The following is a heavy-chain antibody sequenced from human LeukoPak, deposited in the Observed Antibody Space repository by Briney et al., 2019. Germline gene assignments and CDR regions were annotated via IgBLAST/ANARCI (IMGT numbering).Heavy chain of an antibody. D-gene: IGHD2-2*01. J-gene: IGHJ4*02. Sequence: GGPLRLSCAASGFTFNSYAMHWVRQAPGKGLEWVAFIRYDGSNKYYADSVKGRFTISRDNSKNTLYLQMNSLRTEDTAVYYCAKVSTISNYFDYWGQGTLVTVSS. CDR1: GFTFNSYA. CDR3: AKVSTISNYFDY. V-gene: IGHV3-30*02. CDR2: IRYDGSNK.